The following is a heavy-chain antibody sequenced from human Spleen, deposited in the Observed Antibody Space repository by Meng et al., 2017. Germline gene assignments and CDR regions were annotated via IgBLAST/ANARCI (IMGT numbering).Heavy chain of an antibody. CDR1: GFTFSSYG. CDR2: IWYDGSNK. J-gene: IGHJ4*02. D-gene: IGHD2-2*01. CDR3: ARESRRYCSSTSCYGFDY. V-gene: IGHV3-33*01. Sequence: GESLKISCAASGFTFSSYGMHWVRQAPGKGLEWVAVIWYDGSNKYYADSVKGRFTISRDNSKNTLYLQMNSLRAEDTAVYYCARESRRYCSSTSCYGFDYWGQGTLVTVXS.